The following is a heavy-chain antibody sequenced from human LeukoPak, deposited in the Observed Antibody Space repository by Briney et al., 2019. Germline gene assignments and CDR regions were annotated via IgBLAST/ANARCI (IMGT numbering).Heavy chain of an antibody. J-gene: IGHJ4*02. CDR2: IIPILGIA. D-gene: IGHD5-12*01. V-gene: IGHV1-69*04. CDR1: GGTFSSYA. CDR3: ARETDIPSVANYFDY. Sequence: GASVKVSCKASGGTFSSYAISWVRQAPGQGLEWMGRIIPILGIANYAQKFQGRVTITADKSTSTAYMELSSLRSQDTAVYSCARETDIPSVANYFDYWGQGTLVTVSS.